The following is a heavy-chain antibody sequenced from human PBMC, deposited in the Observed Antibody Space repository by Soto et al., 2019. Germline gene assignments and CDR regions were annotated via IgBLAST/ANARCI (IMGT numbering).Heavy chain of an antibody. V-gene: IGHV4-34*01. J-gene: IGHJ4*02. CDR1: GGSFSGYY. Sequence: SETLSLTCAVYGGSFSGYYWSWIRQPPGKGLEWIGEINHSGSTNYNPSLKSRVTISVDTSKNQFSLKLSSVTAADTAVYYCARGSRVVVAATLDYWGQGTLVTVSS. D-gene: IGHD2-15*01. CDR2: INHSGST. CDR3: ARGSRVVVAATLDY.